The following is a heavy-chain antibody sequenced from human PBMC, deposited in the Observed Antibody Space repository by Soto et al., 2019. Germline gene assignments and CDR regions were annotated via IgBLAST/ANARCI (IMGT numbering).Heavy chain of an antibody. CDR1: GFTFGDYA. V-gene: IGHV3-49*04. Sequence: GGSLRLSCTASGFTFGDYAMSWVRQAPGKGLEWVGFIRSKAYGGATEYAASVKGRFTISRDDSKSIAYLQMNSLKTEDTAVYYCTRERDYYYDSSGFYGYWGQATLVTFSS. CDR2: IRSKAYGGAT. D-gene: IGHD3-22*01. J-gene: IGHJ4*02. CDR3: TRERDYYYDSSGFYGY.